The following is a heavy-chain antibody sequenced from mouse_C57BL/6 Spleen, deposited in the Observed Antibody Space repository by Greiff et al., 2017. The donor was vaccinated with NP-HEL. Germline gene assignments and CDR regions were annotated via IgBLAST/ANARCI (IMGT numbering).Heavy chain of an antibody. CDR2: INPSSGYT. CDR3: ARLSDYDDGYAMDY. Sequence: QVQLQQSGAELARPGASVKMSCKASGYTFTIYTMHWVKQRPGQGLEWIGYINPSSGYTKYNQKFKDKATLTADKSSSTAYMQLSSLTSEDSAVYYCARLSDYDDGYAMDYWGQGTSVTVSS. J-gene: IGHJ4*01. D-gene: IGHD2-4*01. V-gene: IGHV1-4*01. CDR1: GYTFTIYT.